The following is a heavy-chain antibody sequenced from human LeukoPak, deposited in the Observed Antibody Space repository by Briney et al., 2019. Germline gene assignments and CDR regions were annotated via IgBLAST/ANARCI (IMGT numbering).Heavy chain of an antibody. D-gene: IGHD1-26*01. CDR2: INPSGGIT. CDR1: GYTFTGYY. Sequence: ASVKVSCKASGYTFTGYYMHWVRQAPGQGLEWMGIINPSGGITIYAQKFQGRVTMTRDMSTSTVYMELSSLRSDDTAVYYCARVESWERSGSSQDAFDVWGHGTMVTVSS. J-gene: IGHJ3*01. CDR3: ARVESWERSGSSQDAFDV. V-gene: IGHV1-46*01.